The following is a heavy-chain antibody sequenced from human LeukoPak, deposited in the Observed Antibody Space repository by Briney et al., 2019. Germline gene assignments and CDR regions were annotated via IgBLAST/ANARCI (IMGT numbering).Heavy chain of an antibody. CDR1: GFSFSSYA. Sequence: GGSLRLSCAASGFSFSSYAMSWVRQAPGKGLEWVSSISGSGDNTYYAESVKGRFTISRDNSKNTLFLQMNSLRAEDTAVFYCAKRSGYTTGWFFDYWGQGTLVTVSS. CDR3: AKRSGYTTGWFFDY. D-gene: IGHD6-19*01. J-gene: IGHJ4*02. CDR2: ISGSGDNT. V-gene: IGHV3-23*01.